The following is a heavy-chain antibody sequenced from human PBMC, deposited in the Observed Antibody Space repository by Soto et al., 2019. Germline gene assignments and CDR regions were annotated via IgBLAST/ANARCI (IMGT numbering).Heavy chain of an antibody. Sequence: GESLNISCKASGYTFTSYWLGWVRQMPGKGPEWMGIINPHDSDVRYSPSFQGQVTISADKAISTVYLRWNSLKASDTAMYFCTRQIIQPPTRDNMDVWGQGTTVTVSS. D-gene: IGHD1-1*01. CDR3: TRQIIQPPTRDNMDV. CDR1: GYTFTSYW. J-gene: IGHJ6*02. CDR2: INPHDSDV. V-gene: IGHV5-51*01.